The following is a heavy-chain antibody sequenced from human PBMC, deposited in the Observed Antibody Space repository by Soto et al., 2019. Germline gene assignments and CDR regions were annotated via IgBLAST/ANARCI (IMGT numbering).Heavy chain of an antibody. D-gene: IGHD2-15*01. CDR1: GFSFNTSGVG. CDR3: ALLGYCPGGSCFAEDFQY. V-gene: IGHV2-5*02. CDR2: IYGDGDK. J-gene: IGHJ1*01. Sequence: QITLKESGPALVKPTQTLTLTCTFSGFSFNTSGVGVGWIRQPPGKALEWLALIYGDGDKRYSPSVKSRFTPTKDTSKNQGVLTMTNRDPLDTATYYCALLGYCPGGSCFAEDFQYWGQGTLVTVAS.